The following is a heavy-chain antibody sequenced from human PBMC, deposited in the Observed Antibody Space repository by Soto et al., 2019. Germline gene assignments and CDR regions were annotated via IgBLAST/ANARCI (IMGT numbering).Heavy chain of an antibody. CDR2: ISAYNGNT. CDR1: GYTFTSYG. CDR3: ARDFPEMYCGGDCWGSYFDY. D-gene: IGHD2-21*01. J-gene: IGHJ4*02. Sequence: ASVKVSCKASGYTFTSYGISWVRQAPGQGLEWMGWISAYNGNTNYAQKLQGRVTMTTDTSTSTAYMELRSLRSDDTAVYYCARDFPEMYCGGDCWGSYFDYWGQGTLVTVSS. V-gene: IGHV1-18*01.